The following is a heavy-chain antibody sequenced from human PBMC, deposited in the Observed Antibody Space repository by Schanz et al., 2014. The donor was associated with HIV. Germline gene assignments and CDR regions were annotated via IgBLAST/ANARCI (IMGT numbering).Heavy chain of an antibody. J-gene: IGHJ6*02. D-gene: IGHD2-15*01. V-gene: IGHV3-33*01. Sequence: VPLLESGGGLAQPGGSQRLSCAASGFTFSSYGMHWVRQAPGKGLEWVAVIWYDGSNKYYADSVKGRFTISRDNSKNTLYLQMNSLRAEDTAVYYCARRSTPGGYYGMDVWGQGTTVTVSS. CDR3: ARRSTPGGYYGMDV. CDR2: IWYDGSNK. CDR1: GFTFSSYG.